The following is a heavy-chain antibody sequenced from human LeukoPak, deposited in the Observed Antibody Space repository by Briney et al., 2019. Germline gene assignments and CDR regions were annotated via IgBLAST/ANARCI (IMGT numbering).Heavy chain of an antibody. V-gene: IGHV3-23*01. CDR2: ISGSGGST. D-gene: IGHD3-22*01. Sequence: GGSLRLSCAASGFTFSNAWMSWVRQAPGKGLEWVSAISGSGGSTYYADSVKGRFTISRDNSKNTLYLQMNSLRAEDTAVYYCAKDPSYDSSGMMDYWGQGTLVTVSS. CDR1: GFTFSNAW. CDR3: AKDPSYDSSGMMDY. J-gene: IGHJ4*02.